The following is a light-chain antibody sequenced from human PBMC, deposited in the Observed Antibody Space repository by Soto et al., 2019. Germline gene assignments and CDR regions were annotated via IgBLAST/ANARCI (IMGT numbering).Light chain of an antibody. V-gene: IGKV3-11*01. Sequence: DIVLTQSPGTLSLSPWERATLSCRASQSVSSTFLAWYQQKLGQAPRLLVYDTSTRAAGIPGRFSGSGSGTDLTLTISSLEPEDFAAYYCQQRSNWPPSTFGQGTRLEIK. CDR1: QSVSST. J-gene: IGKJ5*01. CDR3: QQRSNWPPST. CDR2: DTS.